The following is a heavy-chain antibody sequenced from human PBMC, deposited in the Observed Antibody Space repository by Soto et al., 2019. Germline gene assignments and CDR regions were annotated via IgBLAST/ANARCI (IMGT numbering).Heavy chain of an antibody. Sequence: QLQLQESGPGLVKPSETLSLTCTVSGGSVISSDYYWAWIRLPPGKGLEWIGSIHYSGSTYYHPSLKSRVTIAGDISKKQFSLNLNSVTAADTAVYYCARHTHPHAAALIDNWGQGTLVTVSS. J-gene: IGHJ4*02. CDR3: ARHTHPHAAALIDN. D-gene: IGHD3-16*01. CDR1: GGSVISSDYY. V-gene: IGHV4-39*01. CDR2: IHYSGST.